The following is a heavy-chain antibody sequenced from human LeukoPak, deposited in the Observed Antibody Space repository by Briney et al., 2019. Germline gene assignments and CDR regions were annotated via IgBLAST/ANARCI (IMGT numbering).Heavy chain of an antibody. V-gene: IGHV4-31*03. CDR1: GGSISSGGYY. CDR3: ARDYYGGNPGYYFDY. Sequence: SQTLSLTCTVSGGSISSGGYYWSWIRQHPGKGLEWLGCIYFSGSTYYNPSLQSRVTISVDTSKNQFSLQLISVTAADTAVYYCARDYYGGNPGYYFDYWGQGTLVTVSS. CDR2: IYFSGST. J-gene: IGHJ4*02. D-gene: IGHD4-23*01.